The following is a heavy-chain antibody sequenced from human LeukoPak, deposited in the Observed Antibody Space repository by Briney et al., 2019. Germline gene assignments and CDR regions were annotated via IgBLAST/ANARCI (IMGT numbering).Heavy chain of an antibody. CDR3: VMLGFCVNGACLEH. CDR1: GGSISSYY. CDR2: SKYSGST. J-gene: IGHJ1*01. D-gene: IGHD2-8*01. Sequence: PSETLSHSCTVSGGSISSYYWSWIRQPPGKGLELIGFSKYSGSTYYNPSLKSRATFQVDTSKNQFSLKLDSVTAADTAVYYCVMLGFCVNGACLEH. V-gene: IGHV4-59*08.